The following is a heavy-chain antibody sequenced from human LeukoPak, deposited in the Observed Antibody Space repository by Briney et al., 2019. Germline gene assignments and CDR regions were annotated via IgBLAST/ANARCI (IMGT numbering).Heavy chain of an antibody. Sequence: SETLSLTCTVSGGSISGITYYWGWVRQPPGQGLEWSGSDSYSGTTYYNPSLRSRVTISIATSRNKFSLNVNSVNTADTAVAYFAWETPAVRSHCFDPWRKGTVVSVSS. V-gene: IGHV4-39*02. CDR2: DSYSGTT. CDR1: GGSISGITYY. J-gene: IGHJ5*02. D-gene: IGHD2-2*01. CDR3: AWETPAVRSHCFDP.